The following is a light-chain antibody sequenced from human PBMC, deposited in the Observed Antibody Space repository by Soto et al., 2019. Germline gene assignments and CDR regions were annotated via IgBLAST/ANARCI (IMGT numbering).Light chain of an antibody. CDR3: QSYDIRLSSWV. CDR2: QVS. Sequence: QSALTQPASVSGSPGQSITLSCTGTSSDVGGSNYVSWYQHHPGKAPKLMIYQVSNRPSGVPDRFSGSRSASSASLAVTGLQPEDEADYYCQSYDIRLSSWVFGGGTKVTVL. J-gene: IGLJ3*02. CDR1: SSDVGGSNY. V-gene: IGLV2-14*01.